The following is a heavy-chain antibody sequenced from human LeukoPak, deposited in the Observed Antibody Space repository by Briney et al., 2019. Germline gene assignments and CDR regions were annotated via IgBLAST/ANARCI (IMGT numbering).Heavy chain of an antibody. D-gene: IGHD3-16*02. CDR2: IIPIFGIA. CDR1: GGTFSSYA. J-gene: IGHJ4*02. V-gene: IGHV1-69*13. Sequence: GASVKVSCKASGGTFSSYAISWVRQAPGQGLEWMGGIIPIFGIANYAQKFQGRVTITADESTSTAYMELSSLRSEDTAVYYCARGMITFGGVIAPFDYWGQGTLVTVSS. CDR3: ARGMITFGGVIAPFDY.